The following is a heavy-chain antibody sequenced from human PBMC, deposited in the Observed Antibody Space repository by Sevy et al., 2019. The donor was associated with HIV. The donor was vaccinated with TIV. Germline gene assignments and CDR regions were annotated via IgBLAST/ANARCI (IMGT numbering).Heavy chain of an antibody. Sequence: GGSLRLSCAASGFTFSSYSMNWVRQAPGKGLEWVSSISSSSSYIYYADSGKSSFTISSDNAKNSLYLQMKSLGAEDMTVYYCARALWDIVVVPAAIPHWFDPWGQGTLVTVSS. CDR2: ISSSSSYI. CDR3: ARALWDIVVVPAAIPHWFDP. J-gene: IGHJ5*02. D-gene: IGHD2-2*01. CDR1: GFTFSSYS. V-gene: IGHV3-21*01.